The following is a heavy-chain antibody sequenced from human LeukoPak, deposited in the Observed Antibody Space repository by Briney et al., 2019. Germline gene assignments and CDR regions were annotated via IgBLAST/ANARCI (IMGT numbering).Heavy chain of an antibody. V-gene: IGHV3-23*01. J-gene: IGHJ4*02. Sequence: QPGGSLRLSCAASGFPFSSYAMSWVRQAPGKGLEWVSAISGRGGRTYYADSVRGRFTISRDNSKNTLHLQLNSLRAEDTAIYYCAKDIGTGGSYSYDFWGQGTLVTVSS. CDR3: AKDIGTGGSYSYDF. CDR1: GFPFSSYA. CDR2: ISGRGGRT. D-gene: IGHD3-16*01.